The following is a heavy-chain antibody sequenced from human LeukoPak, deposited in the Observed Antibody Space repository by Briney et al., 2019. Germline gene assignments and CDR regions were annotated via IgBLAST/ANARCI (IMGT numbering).Heavy chain of an antibody. CDR2: INHSGST. CDR3: ARRKWLPRGWYYFDY. Sequence: SETLSLTCAVYGGSFSGYYWSWIRRPPGKGLEWIGEINHSGSTNYNPSLKSRVTISVDTSKNQFSLKLSSVTAADTAVYYCARRKWLPRGWYYFDYWGQGTLVTVSS. J-gene: IGHJ4*02. CDR1: GGSFSGYY. V-gene: IGHV4-34*01. D-gene: IGHD6-19*01.